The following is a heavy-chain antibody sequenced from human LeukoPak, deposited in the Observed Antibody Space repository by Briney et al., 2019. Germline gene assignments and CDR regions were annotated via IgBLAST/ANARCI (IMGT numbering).Heavy chain of an antibody. CDR3: TRRRFYFDY. V-gene: IGHV3-72*01. CDR1: GFTFSDHY. Sequence: PGGSLRLSCAASGFTFSDHYMDWVRQAPGKGLEWVGPIGNRVNAYTTEYAASVKGRFTISRDDSKNSLYLQMNSLKTEDTAVYYCTRRRFYFDYWGQGTLVTVSS. CDR2: IGNRVNAYTT. J-gene: IGHJ4*02.